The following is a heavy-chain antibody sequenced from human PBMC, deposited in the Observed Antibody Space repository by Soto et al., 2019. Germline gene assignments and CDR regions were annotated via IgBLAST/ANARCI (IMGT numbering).Heavy chain of an antibody. CDR3: AKDGRHCSGGSCPQGH. J-gene: IGHJ4*02. D-gene: IGHD2-15*01. Sequence: ASVKVSCKTSGYTFTGHHIHWVRQAPGQGLEWMGWINPISGGTKYREKFQGRVSVTRDKSSSTAYMELSSLTSDDSAVYYCAKDGRHCSGGSCPQGHWGQGTLVTVSS. CDR2: INPISGGT. CDR1: GYTFTGHH. V-gene: IGHV1-2*02.